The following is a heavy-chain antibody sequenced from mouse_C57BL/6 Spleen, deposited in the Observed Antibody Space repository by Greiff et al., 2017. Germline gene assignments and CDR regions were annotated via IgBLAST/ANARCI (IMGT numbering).Heavy chain of an antibody. J-gene: IGHJ4*01. CDR2: IYPRSGNT. CDR3: ARRDYDDYYYAMDY. Sequence: QVQLQQSGAELARPGASVKLSCKASGYTFTSYGISWVKQRTGQGLEWIGEIYPRSGNTYYNEKFKGKATLTADKSSSKAYMELRSLTSEDSAVYFCARRDYDDYYYAMDYWGQGTSVTVSS. D-gene: IGHD2-4*01. CDR1: GYTFTSYG. V-gene: IGHV1-81*01.